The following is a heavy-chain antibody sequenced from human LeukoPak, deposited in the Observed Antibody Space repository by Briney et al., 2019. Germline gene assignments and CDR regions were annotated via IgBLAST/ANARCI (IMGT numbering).Heavy chain of an antibody. Sequence: SETLSLACTVSGGSISSSSYYWGWIRQPPGKGLEWIGSIYYSGSTYYNPSLKSRVTISVDTSKNQFSLKLSSVTAADTAVYYCARDQYMVEAGFDIWGQGTMVTVSS. CDR1: GGSISSSSYY. D-gene: IGHD2-15*01. CDR3: ARDQYMVEAGFDI. V-gene: IGHV4-39*07. CDR2: IYYSGST. J-gene: IGHJ3*02.